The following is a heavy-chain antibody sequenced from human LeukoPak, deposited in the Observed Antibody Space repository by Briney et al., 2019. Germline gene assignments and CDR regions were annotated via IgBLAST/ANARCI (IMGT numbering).Heavy chain of an antibody. V-gene: IGHV3-30-3*01. Sequence: AGGSLRLPCAPSGFTFSSYAIQWARQAPGRGLEGVAVISYDGTNKYYADSVKGRFTISRDNARNTLYLQMSSLRTEDTAVYYCARSTSGIYDRFDYWGRGTLVTVSP. J-gene: IGHJ4*02. D-gene: IGHD3-3*01. CDR2: ISYDGTNK. CDR3: ARSTSGIYDRFDY. CDR1: GFTFSSYA.